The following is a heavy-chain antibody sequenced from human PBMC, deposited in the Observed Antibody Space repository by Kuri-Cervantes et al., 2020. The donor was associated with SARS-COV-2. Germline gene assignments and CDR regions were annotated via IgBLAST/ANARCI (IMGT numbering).Heavy chain of an antibody. D-gene: IGHD3-3*01. Sequence: GGSLRLSCAASGFTVTSSYMRWVRQAPGKGLEWVSVNYTCGSTCYGDSVKGRFTISRDNSKNTLYFQINSLRAEDTAVYYCTTEGGLTIFGVVHPPIDAFDIWGQGTMVTVSS. CDR1: GFTVTSSY. CDR2: NYTCGST. CDR3: TTEGGLTIFGVVHPPIDAFDI. J-gene: IGHJ3*02. V-gene: IGHV3-53*01.